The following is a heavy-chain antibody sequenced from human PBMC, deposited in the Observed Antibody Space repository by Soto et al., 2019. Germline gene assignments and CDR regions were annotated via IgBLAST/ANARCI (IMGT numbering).Heavy chain of an antibody. CDR2: IYHSGTT. J-gene: IGHJ4*01. Sequence: LSLTCTVSGGSLSSFYWGWIRRPPGKGLEWIGYIYHSGTTKYNSSLKSRVTMSVDSSKNEFSLKLTSVTAADTAVYYCARVHKEELVTVPAAHYGHWGHGTLVTVSS. V-gene: IGHV4-59*01. CDR1: GGSLSSFY. D-gene: IGHD2-2*01. CDR3: ARVHKEELVTVPAAHYGH.